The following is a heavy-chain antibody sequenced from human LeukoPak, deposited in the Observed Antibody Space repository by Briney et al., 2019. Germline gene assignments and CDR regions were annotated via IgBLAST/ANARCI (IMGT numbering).Heavy chain of an antibody. CDR2: ISYDGTNK. J-gene: IGHJ4*02. Sequence: PGRSLRLSCAASGFTFSSYGMHWVRQAPGKGLEWVAIISYDGTNKYYGDSVKGRFTISRDNSKNTLYLQIISLRVEDTAVYYCAKDTDYGDHTVDYWGQGTLVTVSS. CDR3: AKDTDYGDHTVDY. CDR1: GFTFSSYG. D-gene: IGHD4-17*01. V-gene: IGHV3-30*18.